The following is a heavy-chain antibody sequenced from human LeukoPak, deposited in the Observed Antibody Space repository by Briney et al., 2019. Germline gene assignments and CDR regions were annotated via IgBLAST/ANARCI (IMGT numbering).Heavy chain of an antibody. Sequence: SETLSLTCTVSGGSISSYYWSWIRQPPGKGLEWIGYIYYSGSTNYNPSLKSRVTISVDTSKNQFSLKLSSVTAADTAVYYCTRGQTGTDDYWGQGTLVTVSS. J-gene: IGHJ4*02. V-gene: IGHV4-59*01. CDR3: TRGQTGTDDY. CDR2: IYYSGST. D-gene: IGHD1-1*01. CDR1: GGSISSYY.